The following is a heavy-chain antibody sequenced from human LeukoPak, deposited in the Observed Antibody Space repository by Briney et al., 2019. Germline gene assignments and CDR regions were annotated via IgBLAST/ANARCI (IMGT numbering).Heavy chain of an antibody. V-gene: IGHV1-69*01. D-gene: IGHD2-15*01. Sequence: SVKVSCKASGGTFSSYAISWVRQAPGQGLEWMGGIIPIFGTANYAQKFQGRVTITADESTSTAYMELSSLRSEDTAVYYCARVSIGYCSGGSCYSFVYWGRGTLVTVSS. CDR3: ARVSIGYCSGGSCYSFVY. CDR2: IIPIFGTA. CDR1: GGTFSSYA. J-gene: IGHJ4*02.